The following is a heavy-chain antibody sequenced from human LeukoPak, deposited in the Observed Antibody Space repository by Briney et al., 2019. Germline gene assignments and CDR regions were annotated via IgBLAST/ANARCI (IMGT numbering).Heavy chain of an antibody. Sequence: GESLKISSKGSGYSFTNYWIGWVRQMPGKGLEWMGIIYPGDSDTRYSPSFLGQVTISADKSISTAYLQWSSLKASDTAMYYCARRSSGWLPRNAFDIWGQGTMVTVSS. CDR2: IYPGDSDT. CDR3: ARRSSGWLPRNAFDI. D-gene: IGHD6-19*01. CDR1: GYSFTNYW. J-gene: IGHJ3*02. V-gene: IGHV5-51*01.